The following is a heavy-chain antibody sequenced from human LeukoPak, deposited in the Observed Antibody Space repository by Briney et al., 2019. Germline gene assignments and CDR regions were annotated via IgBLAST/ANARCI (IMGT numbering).Heavy chain of an antibody. D-gene: IGHD3-9*01. J-gene: IGHJ4*02. CDR1: GFRFSSYA. V-gene: IGHV3-30-3*01. CDR3: AREPYDILTGYYNGVLDY. CDR2: ISYDGSNK. Sequence: GGSLRLSCAASGFRFSSYAMHWVRQAPGKGLEWVAVISYDGSNKYYADSVKGRFTISRDNSKNTLYLQMNSLRAEDTAVYYCAREPYDILTGYYNGVLDYWGQGTLVTVSS.